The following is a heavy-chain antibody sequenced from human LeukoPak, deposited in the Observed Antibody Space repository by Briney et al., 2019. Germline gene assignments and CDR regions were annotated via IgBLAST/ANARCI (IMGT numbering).Heavy chain of an antibody. D-gene: IGHD6-19*01. J-gene: IGHJ6*02. CDR2: ISAYNGNT. V-gene: IGHV1-18*01. CDR3: ARDVGVAGTPIYYYYGMDV. CDR1: GYTFTSYG. Sequence: GASEKVSCKASGYTFTSYGISWVRQAPGQGLEWMGWISAYNGNTNYAQKLQGRVTMPTDTSTSTAYMELRSLTSDDTAVYYCARDVGVAGTPIYYYYGMDVWGQGTTVTVSS.